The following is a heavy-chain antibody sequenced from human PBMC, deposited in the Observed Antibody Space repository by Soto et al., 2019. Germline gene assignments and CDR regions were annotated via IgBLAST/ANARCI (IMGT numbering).Heavy chain of an antibody. V-gene: IGHV4-34*01. Sequence: QVQLQQWGAGLLKPSETLSLTCAVYGGSFSGYYWSWIRQPPGKGLEWIGEINHSGSTNYNPSLKSRVTTSVATSKNQFSLKLSSVTAADTAVYYCARGPPRITMVRGVITQPLDYWGQGTLVTVSS. CDR3: ARGPPRITMVRGVITQPLDY. CDR1: GGSFSGYY. D-gene: IGHD3-10*01. CDR2: INHSGST. J-gene: IGHJ4*02.